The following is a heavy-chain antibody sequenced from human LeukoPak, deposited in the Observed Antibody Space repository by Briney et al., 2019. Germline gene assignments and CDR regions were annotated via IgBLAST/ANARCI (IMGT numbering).Heavy chain of an antibody. CDR2: ISGRGVDT. Sequence: PGGSLRLSCAASGFTFSSYAMSWVRQAPGKGLEWLSAISGRGVDTYYADSVKGRFTISRDKSKNTLYLQMNSLRAEDTAVYYCARDRVTTYCGGDCSMALDYWGQGTLVTVSS. D-gene: IGHD2-21*02. J-gene: IGHJ4*02. CDR3: ARDRVTTYCGGDCSMALDY. V-gene: IGHV3-23*01. CDR1: GFTFSSYA.